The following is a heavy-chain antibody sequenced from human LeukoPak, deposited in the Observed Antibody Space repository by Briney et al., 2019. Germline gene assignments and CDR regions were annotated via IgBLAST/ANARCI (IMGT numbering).Heavy chain of an antibody. D-gene: IGHD3-16*01. V-gene: IGHV4-34*01. Sequence: PSETLSLTCAVYGGSSSGYYWSWIRQPPGKGLEWIGEINHSGSINYNPSLKSRVTISVDTSKNQFSLSLTSVTAADMAVYYCARGQGGTQTNLIYYYYYGLDVWGQGTTVNVFS. CDR2: INHSGSI. J-gene: IGHJ6*02. CDR1: GGSSSGYY. CDR3: ARGQGGTQTNLIYYYYYGLDV.